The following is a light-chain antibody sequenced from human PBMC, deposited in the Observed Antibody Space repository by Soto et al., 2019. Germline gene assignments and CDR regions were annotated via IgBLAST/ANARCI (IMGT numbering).Light chain of an antibody. CDR3: QQYNSYQGT. Sequence: DIQMTQSPSTLSASVGDRVTITCRASQSISSWLAWYQQKPGKAPKLLIHDASSLESGVPSRFSGSGSGTEFTLTISSLQPDDFATYYCQQYNSYQGTFGQGTKVDIK. J-gene: IGKJ1*01. CDR1: QSISSW. CDR2: DAS. V-gene: IGKV1-5*01.